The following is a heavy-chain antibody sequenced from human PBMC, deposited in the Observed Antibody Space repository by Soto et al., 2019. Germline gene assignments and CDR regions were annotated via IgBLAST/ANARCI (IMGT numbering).Heavy chain of an antibody. CDR3: ARAPPGPSPRCDV. V-gene: IGHV4-30-2*06. J-gene: IGHJ6*02. CDR2: IYYTGAT. D-gene: IGHD3-10*01. CDR1: GASMSSGGHS. Sequence: QVQLQESGPGLVKPSQTVSLTCAVSGASMSSGGHSWSWIRQSPGRGLEWIGYIYYTGATYYNPSLKSRVTLSIDRPNNQFSLNFNSVTASDTAVYYCARAPPGPSPRCDVWGQGTTVTVSS.